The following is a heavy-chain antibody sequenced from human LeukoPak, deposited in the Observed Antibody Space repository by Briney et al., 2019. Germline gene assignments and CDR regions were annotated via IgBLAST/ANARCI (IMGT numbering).Heavy chain of an antibody. V-gene: IGHV4-39*01. D-gene: IGHD6-19*01. CDR3: ASYSSGWYEDL. CDR2: IYYSGST. Sequence: PSETLSLTCTVSGGSISSSSYYWGWIRQPPGKGLEWIGSIYYSGSTYYNPSLKSRVTISVDTSKNQFSLKLSSVTAADTAVYYCASYSSGWYEDLWGQRTMVTVSS. J-gene: IGHJ5*02. CDR1: GGSISSSSYY.